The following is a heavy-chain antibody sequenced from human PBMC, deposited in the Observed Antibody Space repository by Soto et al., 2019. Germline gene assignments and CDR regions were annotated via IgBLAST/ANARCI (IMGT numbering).Heavy chain of an antibody. CDR2: IRAYTGYT. V-gene: IGHV1-18*04. CDR1: GYTFTSYG. CDR3: ARASDGYRSGWYDGYFDY. D-gene: IGHD6-19*01. J-gene: IGHJ4*02. Sequence: QVQLVQSGGEVRKPGASVKVSCKASGYTFTSYGVSWVRQAPGQGLEWMGWIRAYTGYTNYAQKFQGRVTITTDTSTSAAYMELRSLISDDTAVYYCARASDGYRSGWYDGYFDYWGQGTLFTVSS.